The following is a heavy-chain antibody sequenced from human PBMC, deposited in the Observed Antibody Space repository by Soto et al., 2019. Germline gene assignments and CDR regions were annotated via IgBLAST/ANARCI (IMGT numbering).Heavy chain of an antibody. V-gene: IGHV4-34*01. CDR1: GGSFSGYY. J-gene: IGHJ5*02. CDR2: ISHSGST. Sequence: PSETLSLTCAVYGGSFSGYYWSWIRQPPGKGLEWIGEISHSGSTNYNPSLKSRVTISVDTSKNQFSLKLSSVTAADTAVYYCARGLDPLYSSSSEYWFDPWGQGTLVTVSS. D-gene: IGHD6-6*01. CDR3: ARGLDPLYSSSSEYWFDP.